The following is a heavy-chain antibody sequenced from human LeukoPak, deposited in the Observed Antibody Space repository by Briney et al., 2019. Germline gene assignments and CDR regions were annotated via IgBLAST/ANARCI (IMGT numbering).Heavy chain of an antibody. Sequence: GRSLRLSCAASGFTFSSYSMNWVRRAPGKGLEWVSSISSSSSYIYYADSVKGRFTISRDNARNSLYLQMNSLRAEDTAVYYCARDGLAAATLHWCFDLWGRGTLVTVSS. CDR1: GFTFSSYS. D-gene: IGHD2-15*01. CDR3: ARDGLAAATLHWCFDL. CDR2: ISSSSSYI. J-gene: IGHJ2*01. V-gene: IGHV3-21*01.